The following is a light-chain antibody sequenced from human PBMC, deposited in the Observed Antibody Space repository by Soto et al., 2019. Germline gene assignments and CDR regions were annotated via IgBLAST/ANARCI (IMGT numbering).Light chain of an antibody. CDR3: QSYDSRLSGCV. J-gene: IGLJ7*01. CDR2: ANT. CDR1: SSNIGAGYD. Sequence: QAVVTQPPSVSGAPGQRVTISCTGSSSNIGAGYDVHWYQHLPGTAPKLVIYANTNRPSGVPDRFSGSKSGTSASLAITGLQAEDEADYYCQSYDSRLSGCVFGTGTQLTVL. V-gene: IGLV1-40*01.